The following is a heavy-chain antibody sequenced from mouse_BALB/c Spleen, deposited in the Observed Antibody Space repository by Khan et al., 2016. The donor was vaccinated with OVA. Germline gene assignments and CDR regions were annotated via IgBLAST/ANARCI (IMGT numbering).Heavy chain of an antibody. D-gene: IGHD1-1*01. V-gene: IGHV3-2*02. Sequence: VQLKESGPGLVKPSQSLSLTCTVTGYSITTDYAWNWIRQFPGNKLEWMGFISYSGNTKYNPSLKSRISITRDTSKNQFLLQLKSVTTEDTARYYCARVYGGDFDYWGQGTTLTVSS. CDR2: ISYSGNT. J-gene: IGHJ2*01. CDR1: GYSITTDYA. CDR3: ARVYGGDFDY.